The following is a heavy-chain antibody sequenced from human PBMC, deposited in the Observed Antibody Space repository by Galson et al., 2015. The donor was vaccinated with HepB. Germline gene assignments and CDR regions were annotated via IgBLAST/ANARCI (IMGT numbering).Heavy chain of an antibody. CDR3: AKDNGERDYHDSSGPDY. D-gene: IGHD6-19*01. J-gene: IGHJ4*02. CDR2: ISYDGRKK. V-gene: IGHV3-30*18. CDR1: GFTFDNYG. Sequence: SLRLSCAASGFTFDNYGIHWVRQAPGKGLECVAFISYDGRKKSYADSVKGRFTISRDYSKTTLYLQMNSLRAEDTAVYYCAKDNGERDYHDSSGPDYWGQGALVTVSS.